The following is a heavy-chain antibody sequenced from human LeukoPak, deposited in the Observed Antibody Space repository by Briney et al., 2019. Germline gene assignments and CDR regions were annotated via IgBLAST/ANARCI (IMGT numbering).Heavy chain of an antibody. D-gene: IGHD3-16*01. CDR3: ARGGGRFDY. V-gene: IGHV4-59*01. CDR1: GVSNRSNY. Sequence: SETLSLACTISGVSNRSNYWSWLRQPPGKGLEYIGYIYYSGNTNYNPSLNGRVTISVDTSKNQISLRLTSVTAADTAVYYCARGGGRFDYWGQGTLVTVSS. J-gene: IGHJ4*02. CDR2: IYYSGNT.